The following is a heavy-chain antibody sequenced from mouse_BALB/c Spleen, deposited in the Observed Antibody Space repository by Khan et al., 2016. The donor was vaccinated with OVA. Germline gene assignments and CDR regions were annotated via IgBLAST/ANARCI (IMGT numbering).Heavy chain of an antibody. Sequence: VRLQQSGPEVVKPGASVKISCKASGYTFTDYNMDWLKQRHGKSLEWIGYFFPNSGGSGYNQKLKTKATLTVDISSSTAYMDLRSLTSEDSAVYYCVRSGYGSFAFWGQGTLVTVSA. D-gene: IGHD1-2*01. CDR3: VRSGYGSFAF. CDR1: GYTFTDYN. V-gene: IGHV1S29*02. CDR2: FFPNSGGS. J-gene: IGHJ3*01.